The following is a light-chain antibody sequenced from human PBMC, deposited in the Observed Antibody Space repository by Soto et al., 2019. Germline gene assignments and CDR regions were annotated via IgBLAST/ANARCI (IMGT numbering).Light chain of an antibody. CDR1: SSDVGGYNY. V-gene: IGLV2-14*03. CDR2: DVT. Sequence: ALTQPASVSGSPGQSITISCTGTSSDVGGYNYVSWYQQHPGKAPKLMIYDVTHRPSGVSNRFSGSKSGNTASLTISGLQAEDEADYYCNSYTSSSTVVFGGGTKVTVL. CDR3: NSYTSSSTVV. J-gene: IGLJ2*01.